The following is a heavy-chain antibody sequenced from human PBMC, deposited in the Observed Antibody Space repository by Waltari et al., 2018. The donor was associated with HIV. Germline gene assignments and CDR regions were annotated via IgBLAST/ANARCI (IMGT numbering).Heavy chain of an antibody. CDR2: IYTSGST. CDR3: ARGIAVAADNWFDP. Sequence: QVQLQESGPGLVKPSETLSLTCPVSGGSISSYYWSWSRQPAGKGLEWIGRIYTSGSTNHNPSLKSRVTMSVDTSKNQFSLKLSSVTAADTAVYYCARGIAVAADNWFDPWGQGTLVTVSS. CDR1: GGSISSYY. V-gene: IGHV4-4*07. J-gene: IGHJ5*02. D-gene: IGHD6-19*01.